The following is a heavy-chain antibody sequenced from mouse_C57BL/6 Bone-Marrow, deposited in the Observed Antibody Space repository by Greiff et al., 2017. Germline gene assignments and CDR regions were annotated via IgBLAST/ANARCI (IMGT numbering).Heavy chain of an antibody. CDR2: IDPSDSYT. Sequence: QLQQPGAELVMPGASVKLSCKASGYTFTSYWMHWVKQRPGQGLEWIGEIDPSDSYTNYNQKFKGKSTLTVDKSSSTAYMQLSSLTSEDSAVYYCARESNYGSSYDFDYWGQGTTLTVSS. V-gene: IGHV1-69*01. D-gene: IGHD1-1*01. CDR3: ARESNYGSSYDFDY. J-gene: IGHJ2*01. CDR1: GYTFTSYW.